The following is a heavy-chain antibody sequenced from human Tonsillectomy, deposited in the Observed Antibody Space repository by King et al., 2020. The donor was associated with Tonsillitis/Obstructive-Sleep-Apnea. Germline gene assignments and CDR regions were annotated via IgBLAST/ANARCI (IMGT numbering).Heavy chain of an antibody. V-gene: IGHV4-39*01. CDR2: IYYSGST. CDR1: GGSISSSSYY. D-gene: IGHD4-23*01. J-gene: IGHJ4*02. Sequence: QLQESGPGLVKPSETLSLTCTVSGGSISSSSYYWGWIRQPPGKGLEWIGSIYYSGSTYYNPSLKSRVTISVDTSKNQFSLKLSSVPAADTAVYYCARHPSTTVVPFDYWGQGTLVTVSS. CDR3: ARHPSTTVVPFDY.